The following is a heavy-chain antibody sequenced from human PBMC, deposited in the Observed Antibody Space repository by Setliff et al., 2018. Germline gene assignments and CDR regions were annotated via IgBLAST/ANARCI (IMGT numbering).Heavy chain of an antibody. CDR2: IIPIFGTA. D-gene: IGHD1-26*01. Sequence: AASVKVSCKASGGTFSSYAISWVRQAPGQGLEWMGGIIPIFGTANYAQKFQGRVTIITDESTSTAYMELSDLTSDDTAMYYCARSGSFEMRYWFDYWGQGALVTVSS. CDR1: GGTFSSYA. CDR3: ARSGSFEMRYWFDY. V-gene: IGHV1-69*05. J-gene: IGHJ4*02.